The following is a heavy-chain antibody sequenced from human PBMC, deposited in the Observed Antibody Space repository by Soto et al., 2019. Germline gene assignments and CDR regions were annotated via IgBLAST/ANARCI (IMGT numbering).Heavy chain of an antibody. D-gene: IGHD2-8*01. J-gene: IGHJ4*02. CDR2: IWYNGSDK. CDR3: TTDNVPLLINY. CDR1: GFTFSSYG. V-gene: IGHV3-33*01. Sequence: LRLSCAASGFTFSSYGMHWVRQAPGKGLEWVAVIWYNGSDKKYADSVKGRFTISRDNSEKTLYLQMNSLRAEDTAVYYCTTDNVPLLINYWGQGTLVTVSS.